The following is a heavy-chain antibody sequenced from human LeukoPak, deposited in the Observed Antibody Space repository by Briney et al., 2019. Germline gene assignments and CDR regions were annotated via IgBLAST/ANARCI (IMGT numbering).Heavy chain of an antibody. CDR2: MSSGRTYI. J-gene: IGHJ4*02. D-gene: IGHD2-15*01. V-gene: IGHV3-21*04. Sequence: GGSLSLSCAASGFTFGSYSMTWVRQAPGKGLEWVSSMSSGRTYIYYADSVRGRFTISIDNANNSLYLLIDRLGVDDPSLYYWARGRATGASRLFVVQWGQGTLVSVSS. CDR1: GFTFGSYS. CDR3: ARGRATGASRLFVVQ.